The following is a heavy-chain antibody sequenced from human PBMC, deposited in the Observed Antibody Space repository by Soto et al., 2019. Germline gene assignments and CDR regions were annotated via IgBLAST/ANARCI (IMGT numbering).Heavy chain of an antibody. J-gene: IGHJ4*02. Sequence: PGGSLRLSCAASGFTFSSYGMHWVRQAPGKGLEWVAVISYDGSNKYYADSVKGRFTISRDNSKNTLYLQMNSLRAEDTAVYYCAKGDYDILTGPDYWGQGTLVTVSS. CDR1: GFTFSSYG. CDR3: AKGDYDILTGPDY. CDR2: ISYDGSNK. V-gene: IGHV3-30*18. D-gene: IGHD3-9*01.